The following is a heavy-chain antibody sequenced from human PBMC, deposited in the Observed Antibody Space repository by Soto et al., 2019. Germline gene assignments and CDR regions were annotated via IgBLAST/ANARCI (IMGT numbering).Heavy chain of an antibody. CDR2: MNPNSGNT. Sequence: ASVKVSCKASGYTFTSYDINWVRQATGQGPEWMGWMNPNSGNTGYAQKFQGRVTMTRNTSISTAYMELSSLRSEDTAVYYCARVDFAYYDYIWGSYRYTGFDYWGQGTLVTVSS. V-gene: IGHV1-8*01. CDR1: GYTFTSYD. D-gene: IGHD3-16*02. CDR3: ARVDFAYYDYIWGSYRYTGFDY. J-gene: IGHJ4*02.